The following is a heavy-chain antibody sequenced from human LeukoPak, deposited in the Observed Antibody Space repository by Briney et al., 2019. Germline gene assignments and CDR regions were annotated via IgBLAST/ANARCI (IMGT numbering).Heavy chain of an antibody. CDR1: GFTFSSYG. J-gene: IGHJ4*02. D-gene: IGHD5-24*01. CDR3: ARDLRKMATGPGY. Sequence: GGSLRLSCAASGFTFSSYGMHWVRQAPGKGLEWVAVIWYDGSNKYYADSVKGRFTISRDNSKNTLYLQMNSLRAEDTAVYYCARDLRKMATGPGYWGQGTLVTVSS. CDR2: IWYDGSNK. V-gene: IGHV3-33*01.